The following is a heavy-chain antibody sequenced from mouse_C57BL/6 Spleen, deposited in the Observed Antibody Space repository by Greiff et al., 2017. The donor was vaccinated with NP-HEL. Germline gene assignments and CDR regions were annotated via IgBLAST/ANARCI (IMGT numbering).Heavy chain of an antibody. CDR2: SRNKANDYTT. D-gene: IGHD2-2*01. CDR3: ARDEGRLRPFAY. V-gene: IGHV7-1*01. CDR1: GFTFSDFY. Sequence: EVKLVESGGGLVQSGRSLRLSCATSGFTFSDFYMEWVRQAPGKGLEWIAASRNKANDYTTEYSASVKGRFIVSRDTSQSILYLQMNALRAEDTAIYYCARDEGRLRPFAYWGQGTLVTVSA. J-gene: IGHJ3*01.